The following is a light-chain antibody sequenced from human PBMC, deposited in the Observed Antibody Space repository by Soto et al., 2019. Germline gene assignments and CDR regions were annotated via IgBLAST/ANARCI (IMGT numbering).Light chain of an antibody. CDR1: TSNVGSNL. CDR3: AVWDDSLSGVV. V-gene: IGLV1-47*02. CDR2: NDY. J-gene: IGLJ2*01. Sequence: QSVLAQPPSASGTPGQRVTISCCGSTSNVGSNLASWYQQLPGSAPKLLIYNDYERPSGVPDRFSGSKSGTSASLGISGLRSEDEADYFCAVWDDSLSGVVFGGGTKVTVL.